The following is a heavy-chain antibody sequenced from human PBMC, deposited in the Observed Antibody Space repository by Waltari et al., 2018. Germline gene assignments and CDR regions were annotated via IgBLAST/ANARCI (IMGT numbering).Heavy chain of an antibody. CDR1: GGSISSSSYY. V-gene: IGHV4-39*01. CDR3: ASAQTYYYDSSGYLNAFDI. D-gene: IGHD3-22*01. CDR2: IYYSGST. J-gene: IGHJ3*02. Sequence: QLQLQESGPGLVTPSETLSLTCTVSGGSISSSSYYWGWIRQPPGKGLEWIGSIYYSGSTYYNPSLKSRVTISVDTAKNQFSLKLSSVTAADTAVYYCASAQTYYYDSSGYLNAFDIWGQGTMVTVSS.